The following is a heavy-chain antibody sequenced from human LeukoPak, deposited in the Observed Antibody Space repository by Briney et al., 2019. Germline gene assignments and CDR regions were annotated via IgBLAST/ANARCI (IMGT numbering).Heavy chain of an antibody. CDR2: ISSSSSTI. CDR1: GFRLSDFN. Sequence: PGGSLRLSCAASGFRLSDFNMNWVRQAPGKGLEWVSYISSSSSTIYYADSVKGRFTISRDNAKNSLYLQMNSLRAEDTAVYYCAKAPRGYCSSTSCPEYFQHWGQGTLVTVSS. CDR3: AKAPRGYCSSTSCPEYFQH. V-gene: IGHV3-48*04. D-gene: IGHD2-2*01. J-gene: IGHJ1*01.